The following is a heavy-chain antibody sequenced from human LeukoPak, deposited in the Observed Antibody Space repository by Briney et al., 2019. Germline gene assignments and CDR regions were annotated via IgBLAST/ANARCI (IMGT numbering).Heavy chain of an antibody. CDR1: GFTFSSCA. CDR3: AKGYSSGWRTYFDY. D-gene: IGHD6-19*01. CDR2: IISTGGST. Sequence: GGSLRLSCAASGFTFSSCAMSWVRQAPGKGLEWVSGIISTGGSTYYADSVKGRFTISRDNSKSTLSLQMDSLRAEDTAVYYYAKGYSSGWRTYFDYWGQGTLVTVSS. J-gene: IGHJ4*02. V-gene: IGHV3-23*01.